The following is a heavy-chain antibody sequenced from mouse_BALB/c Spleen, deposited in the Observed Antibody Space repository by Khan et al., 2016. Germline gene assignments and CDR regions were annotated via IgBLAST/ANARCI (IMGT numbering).Heavy chain of an antibody. V-gene: IGHV3-2*02. CDR2: TSYSGIT. D-gene: IGHD2-10*02. CDR1: GYSITRDYA. Sequence: EVQLVQPGPGLVKPSQPLSLTCTVTGYSITRDYASNWNRQFPGTQLPWLGNTSYSGITISNSALQSRIPLTRYTAKYRFFLQLNSETTGDTATYYCAREYGNYGPWFGYWGQGTTLTVSS. J-gene: IGHJ2*01. CDR3: AREYGNYGPWFGY.